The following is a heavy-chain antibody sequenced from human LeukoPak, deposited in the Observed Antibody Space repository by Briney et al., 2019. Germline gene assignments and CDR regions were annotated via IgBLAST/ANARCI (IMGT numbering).Heavy chain of an antibody. Sequence: GGSLRLSCEASGFTFSDYYMSWIRQAPGKGLEWVSYISSSSSYTNYADSVKGRFTISRDNPQNSLYLQMNSLRAEDTAVYYCGSLTEVFDFWGQGTLVTVSS. CDR1: GFTFSDYY. D-gene: IGHD7-27*01. CDR3: GSLTEVFDF. V-gene: IGHV3-11*06. J-gene: IGHJ4*02. CDR2: ISSSSSYT.